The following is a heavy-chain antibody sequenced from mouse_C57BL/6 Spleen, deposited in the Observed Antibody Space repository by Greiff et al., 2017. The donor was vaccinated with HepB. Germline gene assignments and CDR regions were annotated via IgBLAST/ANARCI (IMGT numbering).Heavy chain of an antibody. V-gene: IGHV5-4*01. D-gene: IGHD1-1*01. CDR3: ARDERYYGSSPGWYFDV. Sequence: EVQRVESGGGLVKPGGSLKLSCAASGFTFSSYAMSWVRQTPEKRLEWVATISDGGSYTYYPDNVKGRFTISRDNAKNNLYLQMSHLKSEDTAMYYCARDERYYGSSPGWYFDVWGTGTTVTVSS. CDR1: GFTFSSYA. J-gene: IGHJ1*03. CDR2: ISDGGSYT.